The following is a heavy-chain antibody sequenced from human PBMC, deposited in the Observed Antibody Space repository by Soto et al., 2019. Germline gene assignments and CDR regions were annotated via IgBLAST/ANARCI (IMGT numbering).Heavy chain of an antibody. J-gene: IGHJ6*02. D-gene: IGHD6-6*01. CDR1: GGTISSYY. CDR2: IYYSGST. Sequence: SETLSLTCPVSGGTISSYYWNWIRQPTGKGLEWIGYIYYSGSTYYNPSLKSRVTISVDTSKNQFSLKLSSVTAADTAVYYCARDLDSSSLKYYYYGMDVWGQGTTVTVSS. CDR3: ARDLDSSSLKYYYYGMDV. V-gene: IGHV4-59*12.